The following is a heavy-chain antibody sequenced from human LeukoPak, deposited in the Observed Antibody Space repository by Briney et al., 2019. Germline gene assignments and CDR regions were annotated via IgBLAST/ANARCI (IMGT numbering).Heavy chain of an antibody. Sequence: GGSLRLSCAASGFTFSSYAMSWVRQAPGKGLEWVSAISGSGGSTCYADSVKGRFTISRDNSKNTLYLQMNSLRAEDTAVYYCAKGTTVVMYYFDYWGQGTLVTVSS. J-gene: IGHJ4*02. CDR1: GFTFSSYA. D-gene: IGHD4-23*01. CDR2: ISGSGGST. V-gene: IGHV3-23*01. CDR3: AKGTTVVMYYFDY.